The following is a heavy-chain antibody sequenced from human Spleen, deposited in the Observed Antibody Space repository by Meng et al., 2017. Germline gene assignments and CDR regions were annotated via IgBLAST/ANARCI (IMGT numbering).Heavy chain of an antibody. V-gene: IGHV3-48*04. D-gene: IGHD3-10*01. CDR2: FGPSSASNI. J-gene: IGHJ2*01. CDR3: ARAASRFLDL. CDR1: GFIFSNYW. Sequence: GESLKISCAASGFIFSNYWMHWVRQAPGKGLEWVSYFGPSSASNIYYADSVKGRFTISRDNAKNSLYLQMNSLRAEDTAVYYCARAASRFLDLWGRGTLVTVSS.